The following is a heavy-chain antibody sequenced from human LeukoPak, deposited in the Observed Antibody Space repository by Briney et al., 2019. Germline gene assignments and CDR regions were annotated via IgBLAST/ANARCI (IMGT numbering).Heavy chain of an antibody. CDR1: GFTFSDYA. V-gene: IGHV3-23*01. J-gene: IGHJ4*02. CDR2: ISGGSSGST. CDR3: AKLFESGTYNNFFHY. D-gene: IGHD3-10*01. Sequence: GGSLRLSCAASGFTFSDYAMSWVRQAPGKGLEWLSVISGGSSGSTYYADSVTGRFTVSRDNSKNTVDLQMNNLRVDDTAIYYCAKLFESGTYNNFFHYWGQGTLVTVFS.